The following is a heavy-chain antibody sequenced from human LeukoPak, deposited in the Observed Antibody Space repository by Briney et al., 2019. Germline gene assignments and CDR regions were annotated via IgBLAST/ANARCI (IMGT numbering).Heavy chain of an antibody. CDR3: ARLFGRDFWSGYYPYYFDY. Sequence: GESLKISCKASGYSFTSYWLGWVRQMPGKGLEWMGIIYPGDSDTKYSPSFQGQVTISADKSISTAYLQWSSLKASDTAMYYCARLFGRDFWSGYYPYYFDYWGQGTLVTVSS. D-gene: IGHD3-3*01. V-gene: IGHV5-51*01. CDR1: GYSFTSYW. J-gene: IGHJ4*02. CDR2: IYPGDSDT.